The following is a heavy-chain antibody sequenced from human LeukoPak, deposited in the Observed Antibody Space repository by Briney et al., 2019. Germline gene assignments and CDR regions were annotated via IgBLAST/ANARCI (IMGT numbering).Heavy chain of an antibody. CDR1: GFTFSDYY. Sequence: GGSLRLSCAASGFTFSDYYMSWIRQAPGKGLEWVSYISSSSSYTNYADSVKGRFTISRDNAKNSLYLQMNSLRAEDTAVYYCARDGDPYYDILTGYSEKYYFDYWGQGTLVTVPS. CDR2: ISSSSSYT. CDR3: ARDGDPYYDILTGYSEKYYFDY. J-gene: IGHJ4*02. V-gene: IGHV3-11*06. D-gene: IGHD3-9*01.